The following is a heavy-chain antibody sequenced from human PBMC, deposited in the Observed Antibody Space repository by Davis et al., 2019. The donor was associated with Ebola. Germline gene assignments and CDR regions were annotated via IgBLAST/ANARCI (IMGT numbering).Heavy chain of an antibody. D-gene: IGHD2/OR15-2a*01. V-gene: IGHV3-23*01. CDR1: GFIFSTYV. Sequence: GGSPRLSCSASGFIFSTYVMSWVRQAPGKGLEWVSTSGTSADTYYADSVKGRFTISRDNSKNTLYLQMNGLRVEDTAIYYCAKDNRNIWSEVWGQGTMVTVSS. J-gene: IGHJ3*01. CDR3: AKDNRNIWSEV. CDR2: SGTSADT.